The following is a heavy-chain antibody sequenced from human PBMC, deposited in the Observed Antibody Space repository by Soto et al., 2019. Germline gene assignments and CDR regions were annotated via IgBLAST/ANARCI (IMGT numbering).Heavy chain of an antibody. CDR2: IDWDDDK. D-gene: IGHD3-22*01. J-gene: IGHJ5*02. CDR1: GFSLCTSGVG. CDR3: ARIFSYYDSSAPLDP. V-gene: IGHV2-70*01. Sequence: SGPTLVNPTQTLTLTCTFSGFSLCTSGVGVGWIRQPPGKALEWLALIDWDDDKYYSTSLKTRLTISKDTSKNQVVLTMTNMDPVDTATYYCARIFSYYDSSAPLDPWGQGTLVTVSS.